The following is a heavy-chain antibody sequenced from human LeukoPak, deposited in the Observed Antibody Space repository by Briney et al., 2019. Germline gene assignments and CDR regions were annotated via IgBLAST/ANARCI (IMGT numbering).Heavy chain of an antibody. D-gene: IGHD5-24*01. CDR1: GFTFSTYG. Sequence: PGGSLRLSCAASGFTFSTYGMHWVRQAPGKGLEWMAFVAYDGNNKYYADSVKGRFTISRDNSKNTLYLQMNSLGAQDTAVYYCAKDRVLATVVFDYWGQGTLVTVSS. CDR3: AKDRVLATVVFDY. CDR2: VAYDGNNK. V-gene: IGHV3-30*18. J-gene: IGHJ4*02.